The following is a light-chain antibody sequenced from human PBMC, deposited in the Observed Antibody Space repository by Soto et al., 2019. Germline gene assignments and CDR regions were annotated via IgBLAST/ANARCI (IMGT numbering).Light chain of an antibody. CDR3: SSYTSSSTLGV. CDR2: EVS. V-gene: IGLV2-14*01. CDR1: SSDVGGYNY. J-gene: IGLJ3*02. Sequence: QSVLTQPASVSRSPGQSITISCTGTSSDVGGYNYVSWYQQHPGKAPKLMIYEVSNRPSGVSNRFSGSKSGNTASLTISGLQAEDEADYYCSSYTSSSTLGVFGGGTKLTVL.